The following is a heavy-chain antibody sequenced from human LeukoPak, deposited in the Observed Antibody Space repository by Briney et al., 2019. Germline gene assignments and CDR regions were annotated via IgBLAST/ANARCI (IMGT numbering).Heavy chain of an antibody. Sequence: SETLSLTCTVSGGSISSSSYLWGWIRQPPGKGLEWIGSIYYSGSAYYNPSLKSRVTISVDTSKNQFSLKLSSVTAADTAGYYCARSVSAAADGYFDYWGQGTLVTVSS. CDR3: ARSVSAAADGYFDY. D-gene: IGHD5-24*01. CDR2: IYYSGSA. V-gene: IGHV4-39*01. J-gene: IGHJ4*02. CDR1: GGSISSSSYL.